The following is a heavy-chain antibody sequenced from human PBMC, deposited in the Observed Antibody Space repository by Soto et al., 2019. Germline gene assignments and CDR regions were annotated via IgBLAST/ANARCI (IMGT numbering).Heavy chain of an antibody. V-gene: IGHV3-74*01. D-gene: IGHD2-21*01. CDR3: ARELPISWSFDY. CDR1: GFTFSSYW. Sequence: ETLRLSCEASGFTFSSYWMHWVRQSPGKGLEWLVRTNTDGKSATFADSVKGRFTLSRDNPRNRLYLEMHSLRAEDTAVYYCARELPISWSFDYWGQGTPVTVSS. CDR2: TNTDGKSA. J-gene: IGHJ4*02.